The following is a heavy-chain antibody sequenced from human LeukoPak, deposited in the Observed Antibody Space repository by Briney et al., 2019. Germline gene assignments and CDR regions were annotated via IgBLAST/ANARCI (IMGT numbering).Heavy chain of an antibody. J-gene: IGHJ4*02. Sequence: GGSLRLSCAASGFTFSSYAMSWVRQAPGEGLEWVSAISGSGGSTYYADSVKGRFTISRDNSKNTLYLQMNSLRAEDTAVYYCAKDRLISLAYFDYWGQGTLVTVSS. V-gene: IGHV3-23*01. D-gene: IGHD3-16*01. CDR1: GFTFSSYA. CDR2: ISGSGGST. CDR3: AKDRLISLAYFDY.